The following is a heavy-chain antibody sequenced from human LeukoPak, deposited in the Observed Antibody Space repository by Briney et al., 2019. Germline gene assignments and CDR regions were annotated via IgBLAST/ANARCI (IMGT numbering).Heavy chain of an antibody. CDR3: ARVASIAAHFDF. J-gene: IGHJ4*02. D-gene: IGHD6-6*01. V-gene: IGHV3-53*01. Sequence: PGGSLRLSCAASGFTVSSNYMSWVRQAPGKGLEWVSVIYSGDSTYYADSVKGRFTISRNNAKNTLYLQMNSLRAEDTAVYYCARVASIAAHFDFWGQGTLVTVSS. CDR1: GFTVSSNY. CDR2: IYSGDST.